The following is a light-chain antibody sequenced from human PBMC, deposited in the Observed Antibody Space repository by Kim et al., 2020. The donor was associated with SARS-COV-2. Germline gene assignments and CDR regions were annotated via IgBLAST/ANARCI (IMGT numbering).Light chain of an antibody. CDR2: GKN. Sequence: VALGQKVRITCQGDSLRSYYATWYQRKPGQAPILVIYGKNNRPSGIPDRFSGSSSGNTASLTITGTQAGDEADYYCNSRDSNDNVVFGGGTQLTVL. CDR1: SLRSYY. J-gene: IGLJ2*01. V-gene: IGLV3-19*01. CDR3: NSRDSNDNVV.